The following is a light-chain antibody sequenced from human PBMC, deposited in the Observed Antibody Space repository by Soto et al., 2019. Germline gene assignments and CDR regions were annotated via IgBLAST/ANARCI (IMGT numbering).Light chain of an antibody. CDR3: LLSYSGASYV. CDR1: TGAVTGGHY. J-gene: IGLJ1*01. V-gene: IGLV7-46*01. Sequence: QAVVTQEPSLTVSPGGTVTLTCGSSTGAVTGGHYPYWFQQKPGQAPRTLIYDTSSKHSWTPARFSGSRLGGKAALTLSGAQHEDEDEYYCLLSYSGASYVFGAGTKVTVL. CDR2: DTS.